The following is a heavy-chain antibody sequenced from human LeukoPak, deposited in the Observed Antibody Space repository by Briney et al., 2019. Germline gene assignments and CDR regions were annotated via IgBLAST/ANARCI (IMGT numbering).Heavy chain of an antibody. CDR2: ISTYNGNT. Sequence: GASVKVSCKGSGYTFSSYSISWVRQAPGQGLEWMGWISTYNGNTHYAQKIQGRVTMTTDTPTSTAYMELRSLRSDDTAVYYCASANYYDSVGYYGGDAFDIWGQGTMVTVSS. V-gene: IGHV1-18*01. CDR3: ASANYYDSVGYYGGDAFDI. CDR1: GYTFSSYS. D-gene: IGHD3-22*01. J-gene: IGHJ3*02.